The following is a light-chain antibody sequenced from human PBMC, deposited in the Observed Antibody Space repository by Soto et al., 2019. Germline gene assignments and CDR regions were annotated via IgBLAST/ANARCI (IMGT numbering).Light chain of an antibody. V-gene: IGKV3-20*01. J-gene: IGKJ1*01. Sequence: EIVLTQSPGTLSLSPGERATLSCMASQRVSCSYSAWYQQKPGQAPRLLMYGASSRATGIPDRFSGSGSGTDFTLTISRLEPEDFAVYYCQQYGSSPQTFGQGTKVEIK. CDR3: QQYGSSPQT. CDR2: GAS. CDR1: QRVSCSY.